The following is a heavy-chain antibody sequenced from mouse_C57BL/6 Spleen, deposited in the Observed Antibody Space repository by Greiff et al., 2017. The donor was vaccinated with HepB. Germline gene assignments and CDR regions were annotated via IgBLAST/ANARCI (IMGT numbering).Heavy chain of an antibody. CDR2: FYPGSGSI. D-gene: IGHD2-4*01. J-gene: IGHJ1*03. CDR1: GYTFTEYT. V-gene: IGHV1-62-2*01. Sequence: VKLMESGAELVKPGASVKLSCKASGYTFTEYTIHWVKQRSGQGLEWIGWFYPGSGSIKYNEKFKDKATLTADKSSSTVYMELSRLTSEDSAVYFCARHEEDDYFSYWYFDVWGTGTTVTVSS. CDR3: ARHEEDDYFSYWYFDV.